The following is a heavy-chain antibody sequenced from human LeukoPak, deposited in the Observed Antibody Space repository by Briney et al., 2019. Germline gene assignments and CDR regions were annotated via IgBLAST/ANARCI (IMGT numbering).Heavy chain of an antibody. CDR2: INPSGGST. CDR3: ALRRDGYNYGYYYYYMDV. J-gene: IGHJ6*03. D-gene: IGHD5-24*01. Sequence: ASVKVSCKASGYTFTNYYIHWVRQAPGQGLEWMGIINPSGGSTSYTHKFQGRVIMTRDTSTSTVYMELSSLRSEDTAVYYCALRRDGYNYGYYYYYMDVWGKGTTVTVSS. V-gene: IGHV1-46*01. CDR1: GYTFTNYY.